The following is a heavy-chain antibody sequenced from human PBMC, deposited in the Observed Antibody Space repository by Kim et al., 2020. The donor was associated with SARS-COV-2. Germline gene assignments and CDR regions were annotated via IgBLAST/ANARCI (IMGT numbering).Heavy chain of an antibody. D-gene: IGHD2-21*02. CDR3: AKDRPGTAIAYFDS. J-gene: IGHJ4*02. V-gene: IGHV3-23*01. Sequence: ADSMKGRVTIAMDNSKNTLYRQMNSLRAEDTAAYYCAKDRPGTAIAYFDSWGRGTLVTVSS.